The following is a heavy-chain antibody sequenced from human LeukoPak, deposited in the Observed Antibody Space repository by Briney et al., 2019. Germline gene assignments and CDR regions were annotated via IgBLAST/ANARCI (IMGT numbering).Heavy chain of an antibody. CDR3: ARSGSGSGSYYNSAYYYYGMDV. J-gene: IGHJ6*02. Sequence: WETLSLTCTVSGGSISGYYWSWIRQPPGKGLEWIGYMYYSGSTNYNPSLKSRVTISVDMSQYQFSLKLSSVTAADTAVYYCARSGSGSGSYYNSAYYYYGMDVWGQGTTVTVYS. V-gene: IGHV4-59*01. D-gene: IGHD3-10*01. CDR1: GGSISGYY. CDR2: MYYSGST.